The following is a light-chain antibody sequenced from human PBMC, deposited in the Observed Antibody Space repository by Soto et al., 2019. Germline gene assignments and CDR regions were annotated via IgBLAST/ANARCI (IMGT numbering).Light chain of an antibody. CDR1: SNDVGGYDY. CDR2: EVD. V-gene: IGLV2-14*01. J-gene: IGLJ1*01. Sequence: QSVLSEPSSLPGYPGRSSTISCTGSSNDVGGYDYVSWYQLHPGKAPKLMVFEVDNRPSGVSYRFSGSKSGNTASLTISGLQAEDEADYFCSSYSISTAYLFGTGTKVTVL. CDR3: SSYSISTAYL.